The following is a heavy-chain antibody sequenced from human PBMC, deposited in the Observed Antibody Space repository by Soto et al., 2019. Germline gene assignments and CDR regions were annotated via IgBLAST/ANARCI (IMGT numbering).Heavy chain of an antibody. J-gene: IGHJ1*01. D-gene: IGHD6-13*01. CDR1: GFTFDDYA. Sequence: EVQLVESGGGLVQPGRSLRLSCAASGFTFDDYAMHWVRQVPGKGLEWVSGINWNSGSIGYGDSVKGRFAISRDNAKNSLQLQMNSLIAEDTASYYCVKDESINWYSWHFRHWGQGTLVTVSS. CDR2: INWNSGSI. CDR3: VKDESINWYSWHFRH. V-gene: IGHV3-9*01.